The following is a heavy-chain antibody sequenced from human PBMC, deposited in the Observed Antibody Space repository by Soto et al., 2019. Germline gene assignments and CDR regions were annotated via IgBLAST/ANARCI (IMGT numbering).Heavy chain of an antibody. V-gene: IGHV1-2*02. CDR1: GWKLTAYL. CDR2: ITPDNGAT. D-gene: IGHD3-22*01. CDR3: ARDPRGGRYYETGGYYYTGGNWFDP. J-gene: IGHJ5*02. Sequence: QLNLVQLGAGVRSPGASGGVSCKVSGWKLTAYLMHWVRRALGQGLEGMGWITPDNGATKSPQKFQGRVTMTRDTSITTVYMEMSSLRSDDTAVYFCARDPRGGRYYETGGYYYTGGNWFDPWGQGTLVTVSS.